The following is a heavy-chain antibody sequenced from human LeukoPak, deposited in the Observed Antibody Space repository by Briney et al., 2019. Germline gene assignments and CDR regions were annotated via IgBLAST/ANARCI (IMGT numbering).Heavy chain of an antibody. J-gene: IGHJ3*02. CDR1: GGTFSSYA. CDR3: ARPRDGYSLDAFDI. CDR2: IIPIFGTA. Sequence: ASVKVSCKASGGTFSSYAISWVRQAPGQGLEWMGGIIPIFGTANYAQKFQGRVTITADESTSTAYMELSSLRSEDTAMYYCARPRDGYSLDAFDIWGQGTKVTVSS. V-gene: IGHV1-69*13. D-gene: IGHD5-24*01.